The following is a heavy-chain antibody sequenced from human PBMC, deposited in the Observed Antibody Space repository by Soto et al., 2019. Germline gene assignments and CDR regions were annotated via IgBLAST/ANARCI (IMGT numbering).Heavy chain of an antibody. D-gene: IGHD6-13*01. CDR3: ARGKVAAAGQCYFDY. CDR1: SGSISSSNW. Sequence: SETLSLTCAVSSGSISSSNWWSWVRQPPGKGLEWIGEIYHSGSTNYNPSLKSRVTISVDKSKNQFSLKLSSVTAADTAVYYCARGKVAAAGQCYFDYWGQGTLVTVSS. CDR2: IYHSGST. J-gene: IGHJ4*02. V-gene: IGHV4-4*02.